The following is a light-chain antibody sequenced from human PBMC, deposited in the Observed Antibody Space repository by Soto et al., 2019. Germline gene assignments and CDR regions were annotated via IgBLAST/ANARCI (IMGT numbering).Light chain of an antibody. Sequence: DIQMTQSPSSLSASVGDRVTITCQASHDIKKYLNWYQQKAHKVPKLLIHDVSNLEIGVPSRFSGSGSGTHFTFTISSLQTEDIGTYYCQQYDILPITFGRGTRLEIK. V-gene: IGKV1-33*01. CDR1: HDIKKY. CDR3: QQYDILPIT. J-gene: IGKJ5*01. CDR2: DVS.